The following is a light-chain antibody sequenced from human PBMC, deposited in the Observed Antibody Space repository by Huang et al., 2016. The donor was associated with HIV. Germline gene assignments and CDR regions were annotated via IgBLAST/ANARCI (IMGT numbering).Light chain of an antibody. Sequence: EIVLTQSPGTLFLSPGERATLSCRANQSVSSSYLAWYQQKPGQAPRLVIHGTASRATGIPGRFSGSGSGTDFTLTISRLEPEDFAVYYCQQYGTSPQTFGQGTKVEIK. CDR3: QQYGTSPQT. CDR2: GTA. J-gene: IGKJ1*01. CDR1: QSVSSSY. V-gene: IGKV3-20*01.